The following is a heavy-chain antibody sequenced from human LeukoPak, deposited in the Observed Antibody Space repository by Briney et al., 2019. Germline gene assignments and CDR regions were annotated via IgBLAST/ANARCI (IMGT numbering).Heavy chain of an antibody. V-gene: IGHV3-33*01. CDR1: GFAFNTYA. D-gene: IGHD3-10*01. Sequence: GGSLRLSCAASGFAFNTYAMHWVRQAPGQGLEWVALIWHDGSHKFYSNSVRGQFTISRDNSKNTVSLQMNNLRPEDTAVYYCAREIFGSGSYSDFWGQGTLVTVSS. CDR2: IWHDGSHK. J-gene: IGHJ4*02. CDR3: AREIFGSGSYSDF.